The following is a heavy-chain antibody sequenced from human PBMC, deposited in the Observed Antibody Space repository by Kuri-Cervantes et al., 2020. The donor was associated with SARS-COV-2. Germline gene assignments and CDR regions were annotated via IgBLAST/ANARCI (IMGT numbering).Heavy chain of an antibody. J-gene: IGHJ4*02. V-gene: IGHV3-64D*06. Sequence: GESLKISCAASGFTFSSYSMNWVRQAPGKGLEWVSAISGSGGSTYYADSVKGRFTISRDNSKNTLYLQMSSLRAEDTAVYYCVKDSTYYYDSSGPDYWGQGTLVTVSS. D-gene: IGHD3-22*01. CDR2: ISGSGGST. CDR3: VKDSTYYYDSSGPDY. CDR1: GFTFSSYS.